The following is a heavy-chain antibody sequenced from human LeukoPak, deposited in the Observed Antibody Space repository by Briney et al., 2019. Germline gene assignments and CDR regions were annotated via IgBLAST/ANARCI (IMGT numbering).Heavy chain of an antibody. CDR2: ISGSGGST. Sequence: GGSLRLSCAASGFTFSSYAMSWVRQAPGKGLEWVSAISGSGGSTYYADSVKGRFTISRDNSKNTLYLQMNSLRAEDTAVYYCAKDPTMIVVVITEVDDYWGQGTLVTVSS. D-gene: IGHD3-22*01. V-gene: IGHV3-23*01. CDR3: AKDPTMIVVVITEVDDY. CDR1: GFTFSSYA. J-gene: IGHJ4*02.